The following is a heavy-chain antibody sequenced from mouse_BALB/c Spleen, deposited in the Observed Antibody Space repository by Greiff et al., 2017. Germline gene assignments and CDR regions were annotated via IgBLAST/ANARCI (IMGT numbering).Heavy chain of an antibody. CDR3: ARDLLRYDY. D-gene: IGHD1-1*01. V-gene: IGHV5-6-3*01. CDR1: GFTFSSYG. J-gene: IGHJ2*01. Sequence: EVKLVESGGGLVHPGGSLKLSCAASGFTFSSYGMSWVRQTPDKRLELVATINSNGGSTYYPDSVKGRFTISRDNAKNTLYLQMSSLKSEDTAMYYCARDLLRYDYWGQGTTLTVSS. CDR2: INSNGGST.